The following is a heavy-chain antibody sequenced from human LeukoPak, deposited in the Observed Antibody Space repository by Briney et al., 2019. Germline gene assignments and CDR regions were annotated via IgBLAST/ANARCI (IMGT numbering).Heavy chain of an antibody. J-gene: IGHJ6*02. CDR2: IKVDGSEK. V-gene: IGHV3-7*03. CDR3: ARGPPAQVGATHYYYGMDV. D-gene: IGHD1-26*01. CDR1: GFTFSNFW. Sequence: GGSLRLSCVASGFTFSNFWMSWVRQAPGKGLEWVANIKVDGSEKYYADSVKGRFTISRENAKNSLYLQMNSLRAEDTAVYYCARGPPAQVGATHYYYGMDVWGQGTTVTVSS.